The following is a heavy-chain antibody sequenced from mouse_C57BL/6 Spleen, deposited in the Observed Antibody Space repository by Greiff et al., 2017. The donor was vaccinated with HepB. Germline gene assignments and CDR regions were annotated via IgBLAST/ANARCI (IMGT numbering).Heavy chain of an antibody. CDR3: ARDYYDGSSDWYFDV. D-gene: IGHD1-1*01. J-gene: IGHJ1*03. CDR2: IDPSDSYT. CDR1: GYTFTSYW. Sequence: QVQLQQPGAELVMPGASVKLSCKASGYTFTSYWMHWVKQRPGQGLEWIGEIDPSDSYTNYNQKFKGKSTLTVDKSSSTAYMQLSSLTSEDSAVYYCARDYYDGSSDWYFDVWGTGTTVTVSS. V-gene: IGHV1-69*01.